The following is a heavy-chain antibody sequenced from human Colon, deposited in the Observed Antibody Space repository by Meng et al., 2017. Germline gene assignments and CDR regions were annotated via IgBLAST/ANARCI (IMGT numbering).Heavy chain of an antibody. V-gene: IGHV3-53*01. CDR2: VYNNGNT. CDR3: AKGRPDFDH. CDR1: GFTVGSNY. Sequence: GESLKISCAASGFTVGSNYVSWVRQAPGKGLEWVSAVYNNGNTHYADSVKGRFTISRDNSKNTLYLQMSSLRAENTAIYYCAKGRPDFDHWGQGTRVTGYS. J-gene: IGHJ4*02.